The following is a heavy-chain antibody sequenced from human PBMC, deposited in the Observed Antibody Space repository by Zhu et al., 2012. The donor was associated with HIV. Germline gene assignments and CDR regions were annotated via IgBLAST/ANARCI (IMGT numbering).Heavy chain of an antibody. D-gene: IGHD3-10*01. CDR2: IYHSGST. J-gene: IGHJ3*02. V-gene: IGHV4-38-2*01. CDR1: GYSISSGYY. CDR3: ARVLQTMVRGVIMVRAFDI. Sequence: QVQLQESGPGLVKPSETLSLTCAVSGYSISSGYYWGWIRQPPGKGLEWIGSIYHSGSTYYNPSLKSRVTISVDTSKNQFSLKLSSVTAADTAVYYCARVLQTMVRGVIMVRAFDIWGQGTMVTVSS.